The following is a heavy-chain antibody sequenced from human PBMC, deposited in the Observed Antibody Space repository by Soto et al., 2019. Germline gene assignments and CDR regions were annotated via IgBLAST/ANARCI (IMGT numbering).Heavy chain of an antibody. CDR3: ATQEVGGSYVYTFDP. Sequence: SETLSLTCTVSGGSISSSSYYWGWIRQPPGKGLEWIGSIYYSGSTYYNPSLKSRVTISVDTSKNHFSLKLSSVIAADTAVYYCATQEVGGSYVYTFDPWGQGTLVTVSS. CDR1: GGSISSSSYY. D-gene: IGHD1-26*01. CDR2: IYYSGST. J-gene: IGHJ5*02. V-gene: IGHV4-39*02.